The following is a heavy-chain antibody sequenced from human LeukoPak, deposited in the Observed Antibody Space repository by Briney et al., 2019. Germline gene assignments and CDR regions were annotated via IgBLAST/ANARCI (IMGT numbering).Heavy chain of an antibody. V-gene: IGHV3-48*01. CDR1: GFTFSSYA. CDR2: ISSSSSTI. J-gene: IGHJ4*02. D-gene: IGHD6-6*01. CDR3: ASFSGDARRIFDY. Sequence: PGGSLRLSCAASGFTFSSYAMSWVRQAPGKGLEWVSYISSSSSTIYYADSVKGRFTISRDNAKNSLYLQMNSLRAEDTAVYYCASFSGDARRIFDYWGQGTLVTVSS.